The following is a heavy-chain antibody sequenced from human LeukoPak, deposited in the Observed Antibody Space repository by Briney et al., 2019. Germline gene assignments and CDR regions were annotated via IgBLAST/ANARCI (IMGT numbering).Heavy chain of an antibody. J-gene: IGHJ5*02. V-gene: IGHV1-18*01. Sequence: VKVSCKASGYTFTSYDINWVRQAPGQGLEWMGWISAYNGNTNYAQKLQGRVTMTTDTSTGTAYMELRSLRSDDTAVYYCARSYRNGNWFDPWGQGTLVTVSS. CDR3: ARSYRNGNWFDP. CDR2: ISAYNGNT. CDR1: GYTFTSYD. D-gene: IGHD4-11*01.